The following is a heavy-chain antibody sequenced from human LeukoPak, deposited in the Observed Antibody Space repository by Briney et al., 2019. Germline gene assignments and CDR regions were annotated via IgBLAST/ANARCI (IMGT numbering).Heavy chain of an antibody. J-gene: IGHJ6*03. D-gene: IGHD3-3*01. CDR2: IIPIFGTA. Sequence: SVKVSCKASGYTFTGYYMHWVRQAPGQGLEWMGGIIPIFGTANYAQKFQGRVTITTDESTSTAYMELSSLRSEDTAVYYCAGTYYDFWSGYYYYYMDVWGKGTTVTVSS. CDR3: AGTYYDFWSGYYYYYMDV. V-gene: IGHV1-69*05. CDR1: GYTFTGYY.